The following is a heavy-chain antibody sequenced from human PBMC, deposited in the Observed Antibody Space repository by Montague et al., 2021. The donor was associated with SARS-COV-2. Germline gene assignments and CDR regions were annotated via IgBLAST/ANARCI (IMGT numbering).Heavy chain of an antibody. D-gene: IGHD3-3*01. CDR1: GRSFSGHN. V-gene: IGHV4-34*01. Sequence: SETLSLTCVVHGRSFSGHNWSWNHQTPGKGSPWIGEINHSGSTNYNPSLKSRVTISVDTSKNQFSLKLSSVTAADTAVYYCARGYQLRFLEWSSRQSTFDYWGQVTLVTVSS. CDR2: INHSGST. CDR3: ARGYQLRFLEWSSRQSTFDY. J-gene: IGHJ4*02.